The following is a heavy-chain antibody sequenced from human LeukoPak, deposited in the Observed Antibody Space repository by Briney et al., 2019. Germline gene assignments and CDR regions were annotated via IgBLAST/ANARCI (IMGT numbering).Heavy chain of an antibody. J-gene: IGHJ4*02. V-gene: IGHV4-39*07. CDR2: IYYSGST. Sequence: SETLSLTFTVFGCSISSSSYYWGRIRQPPGKGLEWIGSIYYSGSTYYNPSLKSRVTISVDTSKNQFSLKLSSVTAADTAVYYCARAPDYGSGSYYMDYWGQGTLVTVSS. D-gene: IGHD3-10*01. CDR1: GCSISSSSYY. CDR3: ARAPDYGSGSYYMDY.